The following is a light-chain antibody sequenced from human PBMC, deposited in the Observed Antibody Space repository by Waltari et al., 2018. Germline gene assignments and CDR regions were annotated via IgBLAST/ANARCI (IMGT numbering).Light chain of an antibody. J-gene: IGKJ1*01. Sequence: EIVMTQSSATLSPLHGARATLSCRASQSIRSNLAWYQHKPGQAPRLLIYGASTSATGIPARFSGSGSGTEFTLTISSLQSEDFAVYFCQQYDNWLGTFGQGTKVEIK. CDR2: GAS. CDR3: QQYDNWLGT. CDR1: QSIRSN. V-gene: IGKV3-15*01.